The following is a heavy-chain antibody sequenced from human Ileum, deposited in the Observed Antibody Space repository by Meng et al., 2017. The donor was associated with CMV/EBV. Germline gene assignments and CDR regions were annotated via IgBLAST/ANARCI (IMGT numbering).Heavy chain of an antibody. J-gene: IGHJ6*02. CDR2: IKRDGNEK. D-gene: IGHD2-21*01. CDR3: ARDRLLAPGGMDV. V-gene: IGHV3-7*01. Sequence: GESLKISCAASGFTLSSYWMTWVRQAPGKGLEWVANIKRDGNEKFYVDSVKGRFTISRDNAQNSLFLQMNSLKAEDTAVYYCARDRLLAPGGMDVWGQGTTVTVSS. CDR1: GFTLSSYW.